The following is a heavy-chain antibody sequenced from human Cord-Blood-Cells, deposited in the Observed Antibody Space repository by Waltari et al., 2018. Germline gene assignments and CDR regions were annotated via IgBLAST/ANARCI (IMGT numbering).Heavy chain of an antibody. CDR2: IRSKANRYAT. J-gene: IGHJ4*02. CDR1: GFTFSGSA. Sequence: EVQLVESGGGLVQPGGSLKLSCAASGFTFSGSAIHWVRQASGKGLEWVVRIRSKANRYATAYAASVKGRFTIYRDDSKNTAYLQMHSLKTEDTAVYYCTRQGSSSSDYWGQGTLVTVSS. D-gene: IGHD6-6*01. V-gene: IGHV3-73*02. CDR3: TRQGSSSSDY.